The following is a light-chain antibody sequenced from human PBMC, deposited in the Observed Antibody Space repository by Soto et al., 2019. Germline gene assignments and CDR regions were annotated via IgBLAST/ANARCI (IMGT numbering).Light chain of an antibody. CDR2: GVT. CDR1: SSDVGCNNF. CDR3: SWDTNTCILV. Sequence: QSALTQPASVSGSPGQSITISCTGTSSDVGCNNFVSWYQQHPGKAPQLLIYGVTNRPSGVSNRFSGSKSGTTASLTISGLQADDDGYYYCSWDTNTCILVFGGGTKLTVL. V-gene: IGLV2-14*01. J-gene: IGLJ3*02.